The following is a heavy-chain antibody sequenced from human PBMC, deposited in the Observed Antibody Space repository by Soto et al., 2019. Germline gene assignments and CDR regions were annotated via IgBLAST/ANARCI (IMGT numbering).Heavy chain of an antibody. Sequence: SETLSLTCTVSGGSITTYYWSWVRQPPGKGLEWIGYIYYTGSPNYNPSLKSRVTISVDTSKTQFSLKLSSVTAADTAVYYCARGLGTTVMLYWGQGALVTVSS. CDR3: ARGLGTTVMLY. D-gene: IGHD4-4*01. CDR1: GGSITTYY. J-gene: IGHJ4*02. CDR2: IYYTGSP. V-gene: IGHV4-59*01.